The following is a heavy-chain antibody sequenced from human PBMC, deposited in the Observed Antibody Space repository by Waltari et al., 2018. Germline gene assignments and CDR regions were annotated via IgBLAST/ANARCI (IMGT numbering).Heavy chain of an antibody. D-gene: IGHD3-16*01. CDR3: ARPNSSTLGGGFDY. CDR2: IYYSGST. V-gene: IGHV4-39*02. J-gene: IGHJ4*02. CDR1: GDSIHRSGYY. Sequence: QLQLQESGPGLVKPSAPLSLTCIVSGDSIHRSGYYLGWVRPPPGKGLGWIGSIYYSGSTFYDPSLKSRVTISVDTSKNHFSLKLSSVTAADTAVYYCARPNSSTLGGGFDYWGQGTLVTVSS.